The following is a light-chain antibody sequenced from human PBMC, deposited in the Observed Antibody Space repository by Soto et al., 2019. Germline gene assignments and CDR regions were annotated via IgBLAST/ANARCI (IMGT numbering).Light chain of an antibody. CDR2: GAN. CDR1: QSISRY. J-gene: IGKJ1*01. V-gene: IGKV1-39*01. Sequence: AIVGARLSMSGRSSQSISRYVNWYQQRPGTAPKVLIFGANSLQSGVPSRFSGSGSGTEFTLTISSLQPEDFATYYCQQNYGTPGTFAQRTKV. CDR3: QQNYGTPGT.